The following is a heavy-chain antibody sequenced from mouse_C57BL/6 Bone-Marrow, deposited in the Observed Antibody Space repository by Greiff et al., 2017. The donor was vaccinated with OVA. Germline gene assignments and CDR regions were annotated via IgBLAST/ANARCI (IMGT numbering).Heavy chain of an antibody. V-gene: IGHV1-52*01. CDR2: IDPSDSET. J-gene: IGHJ2*01. Sequence: QVHVKQPGAELVRPGSSVKLSCKASGYTFTSYWMHWVKQRPIQGLEWIGNIDPSDSETHYNQKFKDKATLTVDKSSSTAYMQLSSLTSEDSAVYYCARSPTVVPHYFDYWGQGTTLTVSS. D-gene: IGHD1-1*01. CDR3: ARSPTVVPHYFDY. CDR1: GYTFTSYW.